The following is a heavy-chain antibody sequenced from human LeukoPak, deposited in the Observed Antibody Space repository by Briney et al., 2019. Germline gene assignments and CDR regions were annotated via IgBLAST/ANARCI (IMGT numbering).Heavy chain of an antibody. CDR3: ARDRGFGREDWFDP. D-gene: IGHD3-10*01. CDR1: GFTFSSYS. V-gene: IGHV3-21*01. CDR2: ISSSSSYI. J-gene: IGHJ5*02. Sequence: TGGSLGLSCAASGFTFSSYSMNWVHQAPGKGLEWVSSISSSSSYIYYADSVKGRFTISRDNAKNSLYLQMNSLRAEDTAVYYCARDRGFGREDWFDPWGQGTLVTVSS.